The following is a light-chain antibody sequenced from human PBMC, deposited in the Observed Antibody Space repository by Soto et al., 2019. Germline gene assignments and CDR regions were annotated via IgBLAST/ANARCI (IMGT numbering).Light chain of an antibody. J-gene: IGKJ1*01. CDR2: KAS. CDR1: QSISSW. V-gene: IGKV1-5*03. Sequence: DIQMTHSPSTLSASVLYIVTITFRASQSISSWLALYQQKPGKAPKLLIYKASTLKSGVPSRFSGSGSGTEFTLTISSLQPDDFATYYCQNYNSYSEAFGQGTKVDIK. CDR3: QNYNSYSEA.